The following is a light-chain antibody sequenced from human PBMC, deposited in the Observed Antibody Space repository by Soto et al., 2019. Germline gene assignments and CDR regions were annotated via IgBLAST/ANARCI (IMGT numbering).Light chain of an antibody. CDR3: SSYTSSSTTYV. CDR2: DVS. Sequence: QSVLTQPASVSGSPGQSITISCTGTSSDVGGYNFVYWYQHHPGKAPKLITYDVSNRPSGVSDRFSGSKSGNTASLTISGRQADDEADYYCSSYTSSSTTYVCGTGTKVTVL. CDR1: SSDVGGYNF. J-gene: IGLJ1*01. V-gene: IGLV2-14*03.